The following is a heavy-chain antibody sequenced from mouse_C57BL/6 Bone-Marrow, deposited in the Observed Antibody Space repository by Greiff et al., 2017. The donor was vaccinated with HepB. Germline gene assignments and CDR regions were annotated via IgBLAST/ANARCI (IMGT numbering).Heavy chain of an antibody. CDR2: IWGVGST. D-gene: IGHD2-14*01. V-gene: IGHV2-6*01. Sequence: QVQLKESGPGLVAPSQRLSITCTVSGFSLTSYGVDWVRQSPGKGLEWLGVIWGVGSTNYNSALKSRLSISKDNSKSQVFLKMNSLQTDDTAMYYCASESYRGAMDYWGQGTSVTVSS. J-gene: IGHJ4*01. CDR3: ASESYRGAMDY. CDR1: GFSLTSYG.